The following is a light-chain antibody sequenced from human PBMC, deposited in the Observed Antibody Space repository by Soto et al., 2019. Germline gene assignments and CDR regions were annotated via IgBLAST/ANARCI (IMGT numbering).Light chain of an antibody. CDR1: TSNIESHT. CDR2: TNN. J-gene: IGLJ1*01. V-gene: IGLV1-44*01. Sequence: QSVLTQPPSASGTPGQRITISCSGSTSNIESHTVNWYQQVPGTAPRLLINTNNQRPSGVPDRFSGSKSGASASLTISGLRSEDAATYYCATXXXSRXXVFGTGTXLT. CDR3: ATXXXSRXXV.